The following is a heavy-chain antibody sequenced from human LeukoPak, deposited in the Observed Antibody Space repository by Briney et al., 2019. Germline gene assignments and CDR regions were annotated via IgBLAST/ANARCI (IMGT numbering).Heavy chain of an antibody. CDR3: AKDRDWTFDY. Sequence: QPGGSLRLSCAASGFRFNNYAIHWVRQAPGKGLEWVAFIRHDGSNKYYSDSVKGRFTISRDNSKNTLYVQMNSLRTEDTAVYYCAKDRDWTFDYWGQGTLVSVSS. CDR2: IRHDGSNK. CDR1: GFRFNNYA. J-gene: IGHJ4*02. D-gene: IGHD3/OR15-3a*01. V-gene: IGHV3-30*02.